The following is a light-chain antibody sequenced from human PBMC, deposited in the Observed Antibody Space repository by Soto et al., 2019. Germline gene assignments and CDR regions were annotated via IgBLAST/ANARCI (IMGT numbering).Light chain of an antibody. V-gene: IGKV1-5*03. J-gene: IGKJ4*01. CDR2: KAS. CDR1: QSISSW. Sequence: IQMTQSPSTLSASVGDRVTITCRASQSISSWLAWYQQKPGKAPNLLIYKASSLESGVPSRFSGSGSGTEFTLTISSLQPDDFATYYCQQYNSYPLTFGGGTKLAIK. CDR3: QQYNSYPLT.